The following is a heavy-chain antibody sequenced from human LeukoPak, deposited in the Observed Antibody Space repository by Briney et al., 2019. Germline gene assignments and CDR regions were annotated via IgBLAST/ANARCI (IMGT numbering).Heavy chain of an antibody. CDR3: ARDAVDTANAV. Sequence: GGSLRLSCAASGFTFINFGMHWVRQAPGKGLVWVSHINSDGSITSYADSVKGRFTISRDNAKNTLYLQMNSLRAEDTAVYYCARDAVDTANAVWGQGTTVTVSS. J-gene: IGHJ6*02. CDR2: INSDGSIT. D-gene: IGHD5-18*01. CDR1: GFTFINFG. V-gene: IGHV3-74*01.